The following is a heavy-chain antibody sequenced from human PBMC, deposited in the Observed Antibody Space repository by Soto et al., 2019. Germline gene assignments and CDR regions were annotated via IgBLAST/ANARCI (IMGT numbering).Heavy chain of an antibody. CDR1: GGSVSGVDYF. Sequence: TSETLSLICTVSGGSVSGVDYFWSWIRQSPGKGLEWIGYIYYTGITHLNPSLKSRLTMAVDTSKNEFSLKLTSVSAADTAVYFCAREERKGIISWFDPWGQGTPVTVSS. CDR3: AREERKGIISWFDP. CDR2: IYYTGIT. J-gene: IGHJ5*02. D-gene: IGHD2-21*01. V-gene: IGHV4-30-4*01.